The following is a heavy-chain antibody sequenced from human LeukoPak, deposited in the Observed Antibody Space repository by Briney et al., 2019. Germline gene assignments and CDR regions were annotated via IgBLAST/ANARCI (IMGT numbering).Heavy chain of an antibody. V-gene: IGHV4-4*07. J-gene: IGHJ4*02. CDR1: GVSIRSYY. CDR3: ARGGAAAGRGVRGIDY. Sequence: SETLSLTCTVSGVSIRSYYWSWIRQPAGKGLEWIGRIYSSGITNYNPSLKRRLTMSVDTSKNQFSLKLSSVTAADTALYYCARGGAAAGRGVRGIDYWGQGTLVTVSS. CDR2: IYSSGIT. D-gene: IGHD6-13*01.